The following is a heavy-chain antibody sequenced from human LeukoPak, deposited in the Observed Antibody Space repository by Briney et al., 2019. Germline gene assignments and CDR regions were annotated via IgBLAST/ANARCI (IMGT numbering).Heavy chain of an antibody. CDR1: GYTFTGYY. CDR2: INPNSGGT. CDR3: ERDPLSGSGSYSFDF. Sequence: ASVKVSCKASGYTFTGYYMHWGRHAPGQGVEWMGGINPNSGGTNCAQKFQGRVTTTRDTSISTLYMELSRLRSAATAVYYCERDPLSGSGSYSFDFWGQGTLVTVSS. D-gene: IGHD3-10*01. V-gene: IGHV1-2*02. J-gene: IGHJ4*02.